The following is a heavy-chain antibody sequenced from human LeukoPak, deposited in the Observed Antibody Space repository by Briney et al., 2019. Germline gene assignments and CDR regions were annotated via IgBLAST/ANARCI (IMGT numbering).Heavy chain of an antibody. CDR2: INPNSGGT. CDR3: ARDPIAVAGTYYYYYGMDV. J-gene: IGHJ6*02. V-gene: IGHV1-2*02. Sequence: ASVKVSCKASGYTFTGYYMHWVRQAPGQGLEWMGWINPNSGGTNYAQKFQGRVTMTRDTSISTAYMELNRLRSDDTAVYYCARDPIAVAGTYYYYYGMDVWGQGTRSPSP. D-gene: IGHD6-19*01. CDR1: GYTFTGYY.